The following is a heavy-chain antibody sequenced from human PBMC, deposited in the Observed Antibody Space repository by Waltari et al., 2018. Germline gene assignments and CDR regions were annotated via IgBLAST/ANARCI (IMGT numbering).Heavy chain of an antibody. D-gene: IGHD3-22*01. CDR1: GYTFTGYY. J-gene: IGHJ3*02. V-gene: IGHV1-2*06. Sequence: QVQLVQSGAEVKKPGASVKVSCKASGYTFTGYYMHWVRQAPGQGLEWRGRINPNSGGTNYAQKFQGRVTMTRDTSISTAYMELSRLRSDDTAVYYCARAYYYDSSGTDAFDIWGQGTMVIVSS. CDR2: INPNSGGT. CDR3: ARAYYYDSSGTDAFDI.